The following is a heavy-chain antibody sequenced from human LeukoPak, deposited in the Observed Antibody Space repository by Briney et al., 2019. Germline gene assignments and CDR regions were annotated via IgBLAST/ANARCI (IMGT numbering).Heavy chain of an antibody. CDR2: INPNSGGT. CDR1: GYTFTGYY. V-gene: IGHV1-2*02. Sequence: ASVKVSCKASGYTFTGYYMHWVRQAPGQGLEWMGWINPNSGGTNYAQKLQGRVTMTTDTSTSTAYMELRSLRSDDTAVYYCARVLDYGGNWFDPWGQGTLVTVSS. CDR3: ARVLDYGGNWFDP. J-gene: IGHJ5*02. D-gene: IGHD4-23*01.